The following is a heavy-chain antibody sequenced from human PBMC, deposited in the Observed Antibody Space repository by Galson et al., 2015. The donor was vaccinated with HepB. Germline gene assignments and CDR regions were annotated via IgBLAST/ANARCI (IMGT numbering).Heavy chain of an antibody. J-gene: IGHJ3*02. D-gene: IGHD3-22*01. CDR3: ARRLTMIGVRGAFDI. CDR2: IYPRDSDT. CDR1: EYSFTNYW. Sequence: QSGAEVKKPGESLRISCKDSEYSFTNYWIGWVRQMPGKGLEWMGIIYPRDSDTRYSPSFQGQVTISADRSITTAYLQWSSLKASDTAMYYCARRLTMIGVRGAFDIWGQGTMVTVSS. V-gene: IGHV5-51*01.